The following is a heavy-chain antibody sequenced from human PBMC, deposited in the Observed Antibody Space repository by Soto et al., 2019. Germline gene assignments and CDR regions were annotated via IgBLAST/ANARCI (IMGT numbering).Heavy chain of an antibody. CDR1: GFSFGDYW. Sequence: EVQLVESGGASVQRGGSLRLSCAASGFSFGDYWMSWVRQAPGKGLEWVADMTKDGSGKYYVDSVKGRFTVSRDNTRNRLDLQMNSLRAEDTAVYYCAKLGSGYYTARYFDYWGKGTLVTVSS. V-gene: IGHV3-7*03. CDR2: MTKDGSGK. J-gene: IGHJ4*02. D-gene: IGHD3-3*01. CDR3: AKLGSGYYTARYFDY.